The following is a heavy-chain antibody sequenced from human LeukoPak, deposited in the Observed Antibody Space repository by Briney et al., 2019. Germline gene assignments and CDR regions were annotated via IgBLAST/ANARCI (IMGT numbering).Heavy chain of an antibody. J-gene: IGHJ4*02. CDR1: GFTFSSYA. CDR2: ISGSGGST. V-gene: IGHV3-23*01. CDR3: ASSRRYYYDSSGLTKYYFDY. Sequence: GGSLRLSCAASGFTFSSYAMSWVSQAPGKGLAWVSAISGSGGSTYYADSVKGRFTISRDNSKNTLYLQMNSLRAEDTAVYYCASSRRYYYDSSGLTKYYFDYWGQGTLVTVSS. D-gene: IGHD3-22*01.